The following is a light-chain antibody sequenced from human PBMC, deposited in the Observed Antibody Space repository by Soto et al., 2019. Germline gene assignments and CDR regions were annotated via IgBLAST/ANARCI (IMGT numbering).Light chain of an antibody. CDR1: STDIGRYNY. J-gene: IGLJ1*01. CDR3: SSYTSSSTYV. Sequence: QSALTQPASVSGSPGQSITISCTGTSTDIGRYNYVSWYQQHPGKAPKLMIYDVSNRPSGVSNRFSGSKSGNTASLTISGLQAEDEADYYCSSYTSSSTYVFGTETKLTVL. CDR2: DVS. V-gene: IGLV2-14*03.